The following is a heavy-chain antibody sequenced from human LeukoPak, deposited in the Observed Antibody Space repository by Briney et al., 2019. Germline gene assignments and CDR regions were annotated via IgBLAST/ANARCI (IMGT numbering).Heavy chain of an antibody. CDR1: GYTFTAYY. Sequence: GASVKVSCKASGYTFTAYYMHWVRQAPGQGLEWMGWINPNSGGTNYAQKFQGRVTMTRDTSISTAYMELSRLRSDDTAVYYCARAAGMATTFDYWGQGTLVTVSS. D-gene: IGHD5-24*01. CDR3: ARAAGMATTFDY. CDR2: INPNSGGT. J-gene: IGHJ4*02. V-gene: IGHV1-2*02.